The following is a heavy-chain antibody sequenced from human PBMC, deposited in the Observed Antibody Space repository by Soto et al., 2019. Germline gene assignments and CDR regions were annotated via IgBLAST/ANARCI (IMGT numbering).Heavy chain of an antibody. J-gene: IGHJ4*02. V-gene: IGHV4-31*03. CDR3: ARGASVFDY. Sequence: QVQLKESGPGLVKPSQTLSLTCTVSGGSITYGGYYWTWIRQQPGKGLEWFGRVYHNGDTDFNPSLKSRLTMSVDTSRNQFSLTVNSVTAADTAVYYCARGASVFDYWGQGALVTVSS. CDR1: GGSITYGGYY. CDR2: VYHNGDT.